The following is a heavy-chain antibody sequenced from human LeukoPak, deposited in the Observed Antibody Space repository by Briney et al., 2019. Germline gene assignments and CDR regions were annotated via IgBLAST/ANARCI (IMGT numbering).Heavy chain of an antibody. J-gene: IGHJ4*02. D-gene: IGHD6-19*01. V-gene: IGHV3-30*04. Sequence: PGGSLRLSCAASGFTFSSYAMHWVRQAPGKGLEWVAVISYDGSNKYYADSVKGRFTISRDNSKNTLYLQMNSLRAEDTAVYYCARSPGSSAGNREYYFDYWGQGTLVTVSS. CDR3: ARSPGSSAGNREYYFDY. CDR1: GFTFSSYA. CDR2: ISYDGSNK.